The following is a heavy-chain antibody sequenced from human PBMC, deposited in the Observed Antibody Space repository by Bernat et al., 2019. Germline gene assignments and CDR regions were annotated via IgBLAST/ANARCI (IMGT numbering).Heavy chain of an antibody. CDR3: ARDLAGDQLLFDY. J-gene: IGHJ4*02. V-gene: IGHV3-33*01. CDR1: GFTFSSYG. D-gene: IGHD2-2*01. Sequence: QVQLVESGGGVVKPGGSLRLSCAASGFTFSSYGMHWVRQAPGKGLEWVAVICYDGSNKYYADAVKGRFIITRDDSKNKLYLQMNSRRAEDTAVYYCARDLAGDQLLFDYWGQGTLVTVSS. CDR2: ICYDGSNK.